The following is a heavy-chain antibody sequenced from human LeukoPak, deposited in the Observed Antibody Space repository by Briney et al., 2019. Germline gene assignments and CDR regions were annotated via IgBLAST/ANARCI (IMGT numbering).Heavy chain of an antibody. CDR3: ANLDDSHYYDSSGYRERGIDY. CDR1: GFTFSSYG. J-gene: IGHJ4*02. Sequence: GGSLRLSCAASGFTFSSYGMHWVRQAPGKGLEWVAFIRYDGSNKYYADSVKGRFTISRDNSKNTLYLQMNSLRTEDTAVYYCANLDDSHYYDSSGYRERGIDYWGQGTLVTVSS. D-gene: IGHD3-22*01. CDR2: IRYDGSNK. V-gene: IGHV3-30*02.